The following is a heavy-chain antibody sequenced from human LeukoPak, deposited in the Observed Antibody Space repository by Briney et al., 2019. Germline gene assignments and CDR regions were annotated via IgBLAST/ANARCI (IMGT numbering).Heavy chain of an antibody. CDR2: ISSSGSTI. Sequence: RPGGSLRLSCAASGFTFSDYYMSWIRQAPGKGLEWVSYISSSGSTIYYADSVKGRFTISRDNAKNSLYLQMNSLRAEDTAVYYCARVPVVPAAMSYYYYYYYYMDVWGKGTTVTISS. CDR3: ARVPVVPAAMSYYYYYYYYMDV. D-gene: IGHD2-2*01. V-gene: IGHV3-11*01. J-gene: IGHJ6*03. CDR1: GFTFSDYY.